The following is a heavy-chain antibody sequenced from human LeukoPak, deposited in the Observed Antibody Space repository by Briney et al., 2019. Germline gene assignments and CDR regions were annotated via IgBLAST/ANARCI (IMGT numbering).Heavy chain of an antibody. J-gene: IGHJ5*02. CDR2: IDTDGSTT. CDR3: VGDHCVIVGAAWGGFDP. Sequence: GGSLRLSCAASGFTFRNFWMHWVRQVPGKGLVWVSGIDTDGSTTVYADFVKGRFTISRDNAKNTLYLQMTSLTAEDTAAYYCVGDHCVIVGAAWGGFDPWGQGTLVTVSS. CDR1: GFTFRNFW. V-gene: IGHV3-74*01. D-gene: IGHD1-26*01.